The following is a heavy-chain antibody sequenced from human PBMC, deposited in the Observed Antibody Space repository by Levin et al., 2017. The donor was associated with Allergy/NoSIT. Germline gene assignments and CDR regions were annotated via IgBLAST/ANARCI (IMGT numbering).Heavy chain of an antibody. J-gene: IGHJ4*02. CDR1: GDSVSSNSAA. Sequence: SQTLSLTCAISGDSVSSNSAAWNWIRQSPSRGLEWLGRTYYRSKWYNEYALSVKSRITIYADTSKNQFSLQLNFVTPEDTAVYYCAREIEAGWDYWGQGTLVTVSS. D-gene: IGHD6-19*01. V-gene: IGHV6-1*01. CDR2: TYYRSKWYN. CDR3: AREIEAGWDY.